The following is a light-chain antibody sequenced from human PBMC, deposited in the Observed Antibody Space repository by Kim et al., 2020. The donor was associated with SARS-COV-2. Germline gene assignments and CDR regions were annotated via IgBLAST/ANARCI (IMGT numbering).Light chain of an antibody. J-gene: IGKJ4*01. CDR2: DAS. CDR1: QSVGSY. Sequence: EIVLTQSPATLSLSPGERATLSCRASQSVGSYLAWYQQRPGQAPRLLIYDASNRATGIPARFSGSGSGTDFTHTINSLEPEDFAVYYCQQRANWPTVTFGGGTKVDIK. V-gene: IGKV3-11*01. CDR3: QQRANWPTVT.